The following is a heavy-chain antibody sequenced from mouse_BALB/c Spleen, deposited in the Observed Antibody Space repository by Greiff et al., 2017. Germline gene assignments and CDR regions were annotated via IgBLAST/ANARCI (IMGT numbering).Heavy chain of an antibody. CDR3: AREGHYYGHYFDY. V-gene: IGHV1S29*02. J-gene: IGHJ2*01. CDR1: GYTFTDYN. Sequence: VQLQQSGPELVKPGASVKISCKASGYTFTDYNMHWVKQSHGKSLEWIGYIYPYNGGTGYNQKFKSKATLTVDNSSSTAYMELRSLTSEDSAVYYCAREGHYYGHYFDYWGQGTTLTVSS. D-gene: IGHD1-2*01. CDR2: IYPYNGGT.